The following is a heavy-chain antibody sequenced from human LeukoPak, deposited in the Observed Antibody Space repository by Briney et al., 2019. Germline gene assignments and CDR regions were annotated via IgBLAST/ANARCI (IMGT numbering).Heavy chain of an antibody. J-gene: IGHJ4*02. Sequence: GASVKVSCKASGYTFTSYGISWVRQAPGQGLEWMGGISAYNGNTNYAQKLQGRVTMTRAMPTSTVYMELSSLMSEGTAVYYCARDHGLTYSTSSKANYFDYWGQGTLVTVSS. CDR1: GYTFTSYG. D-gene: IGHD6-6*01. V-gene: IGHV1-18*01. CDR3: ARDHGLTYSTSSKANYFDY. CDR2: ISAYNGNT.